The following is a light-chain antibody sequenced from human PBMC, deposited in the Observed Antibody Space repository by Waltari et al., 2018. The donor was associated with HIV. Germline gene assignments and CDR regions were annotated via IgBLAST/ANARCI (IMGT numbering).Light chain of an antibody. CDR1: NSNIGSNS. Sequence: QSVLTQPPSASGTPGQRVTISCSGRNSNIGSNSVNWYQQIPGTAPKLLIYSNNRRPSGVPDRFSGSKSGNSASLAISGLRSEDEADYYCAAWDDSVNGDVIFGGGTKLTV. CDR3: AAWDDSVNGDVI. J-gene: IGLJ2*01. CDR2: SNN. V-gene: IGLV1-44*01.